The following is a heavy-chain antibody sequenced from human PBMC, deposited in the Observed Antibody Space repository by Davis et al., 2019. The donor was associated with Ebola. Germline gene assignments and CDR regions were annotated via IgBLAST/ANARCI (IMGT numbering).Heavy chain of an antibody. CDR1: GFTFSSYS. Sequence: GGSLRLSCAASGFTFSSYSMNWVRQAPGKGLEWVSYISSSSSTIYYADSVKGRFTISRDNSKNTLYLQMNSLRAEDTAVYYCAKDFGVMVRGAAPYNWFDPWGQGTLVTVSS. V-gene: IGHV3-48*01. D-gene: IGHD3-10*01. CDR2: ISSSSSTI. J-gene: IGHJ5*02. CDR3: AKDFGVMVRGAAPYNWFDP.